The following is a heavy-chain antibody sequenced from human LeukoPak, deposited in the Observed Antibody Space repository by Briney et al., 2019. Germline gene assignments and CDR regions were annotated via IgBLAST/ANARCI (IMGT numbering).Heavy chain of an antibody. Sequence: PSQTLSLTCIFSVCSISSGGYYWSSSRKHPGNGLEWLGYIYYSGCTYYNPSLKSHVSIFVDPSKNQFSLKLSSLPAPETPWDYCARGPHYVILTGYNLYFDLWGRGTLVTVSS. V-gene: IGHV4-31*01. D-gene: IGHD3-9*01. CDR1: VCSISSGGYY. J-gene: IGHJ2*01. CDR2: IYYSGCT. CDR3: ARGPHYVILTGYNLYFDL.